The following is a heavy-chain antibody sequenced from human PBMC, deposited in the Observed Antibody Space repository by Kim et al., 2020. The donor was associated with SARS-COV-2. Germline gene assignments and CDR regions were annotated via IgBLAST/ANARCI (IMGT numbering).Heavy chain of an antibody. Sequence: SETLSLTCTVSGGSISSSSYYWGWIRQPPGKGLEWIGSIYYSGSTYYNPSLKSRVTISVDTSKNQFSLKLSSVTAADTAVYYCARHTGYYGSGLKKNWFDPWGQGTLVTVSS. V-gene: IGHV4-39*01. D-gene: IGHD3-10*01. CDR3: ARHTGYYGSGLKKNWFDP. CDR2: IYYSGST. J-gene: IGHJ5*02. CDR1: GGSISSSSYY.